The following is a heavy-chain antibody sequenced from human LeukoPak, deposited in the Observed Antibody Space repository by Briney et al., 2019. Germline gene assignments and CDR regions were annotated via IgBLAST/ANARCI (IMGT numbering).Heavy chain of an antibody. Sequence: ASVKVSCKVSGYTLTELSMHWVRQAPGKGLEWMGGFDPEYGETLYAQKFQGRVTMTEDTSTDTAYMELSSLRSEDTAVYYCATEKHVDIVATGEAFDIWGQGTMVTVSS. D-gene: IGHD5-12*01. CDR1: GYTLTELS. J-gene: IGHJ3*02. CDR2: FDPEYGET. CDR3: ATEKHVDIVATGEAFDI. V-gene: IGHV1-24*01.